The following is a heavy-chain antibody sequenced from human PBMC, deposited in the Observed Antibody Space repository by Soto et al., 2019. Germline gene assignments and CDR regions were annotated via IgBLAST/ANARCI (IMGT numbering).Heavy chain of an antibody. D-gene: IGHD3-10*01. V-gene: IGHV4-4*02. CDR1: GFTFSSFW. Sequence: PGGPLRLSCAAFGFTFSSFWGSWVRQFPGKWLEWIGEIYHSGSTIYNPSLQSRVTLSVDKSKNEFSLKMSSVTAADTAVYYCTSKFRQLLADAFDIWGQGTMVTVSS. J-gene: IGHJ3*02. CDR2: IYHSGST. CDR3: TSKFRQLLADAFDI.